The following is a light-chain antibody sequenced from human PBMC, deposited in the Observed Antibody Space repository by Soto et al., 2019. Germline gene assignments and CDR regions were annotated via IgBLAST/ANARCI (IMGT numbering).Light chain of an antibody. V-gene: IGKV1-9*01. Sequence: DIQFTQSPSFLSASVGDRVTITCRASQGINNYLAWYQQKPGKAPKLLIHTVSTLQSGVPSRFSGSGSGTEFTLTISSLQPDDFASYYCQQINSFPFTFGQGRRLEIK. CDR3: QQINSFPFT. CDR1: QGINNY. J-gene: IGKJ5*01. CDR2: TVS.